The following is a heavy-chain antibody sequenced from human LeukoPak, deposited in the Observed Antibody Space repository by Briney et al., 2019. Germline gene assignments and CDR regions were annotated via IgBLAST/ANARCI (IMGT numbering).Heavy chain of an antibody. CDR2: INPSGGST. V-gene: IGHV1-46*01. Sequence: ASVTVSCKASGYTFTSYAMHWVRQAPGQGLEWMGIINPSGGSTSYAQKFQGRVTMTRDTSTNTVYMELSSLRSEDTAVYYCTRGTTMTMNHDYWGQGTLVTVSS. J-gene: IGHJ4*02. CDR1: GYTFTSYA. D-gene: IGHD4-17*01. CDR3: TRGTTMTMNHDY.